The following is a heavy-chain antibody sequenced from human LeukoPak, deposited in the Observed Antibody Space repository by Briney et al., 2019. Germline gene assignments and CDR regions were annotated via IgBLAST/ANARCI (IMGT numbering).Heavy chain of an antibody. CDR1: GASISGSPYY. CDR3: GRPYRVYGHFPFDY. D-gene: IGHD3-10*01. Sequence: PSETLSLTCTVSGASISGSPYYWGWIRQSPGKGLEWIGSFYDGGGIYYNPSLESRVIVSVDTSKNQFSLNMSSVTAADTAMYYCGRPYRVYGHFPFDYWGQGILVTVSS. CDR2: FYDGGGI. V-gene: IGHV4-39*01. J-gene: IGHJ4*02.